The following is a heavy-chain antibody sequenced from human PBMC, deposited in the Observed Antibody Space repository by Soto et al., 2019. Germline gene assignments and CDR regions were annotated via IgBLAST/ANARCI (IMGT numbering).Heavy chain of an antibody. V-gene: IGHV4-34*01. Sequence: SETLSLTCAVYGGSFSGYYWSWIRQPPGKGLEWIGEINHSGSTNYNPSLKSRVTISVDTSKNQFSLKLSSVTAADTAVYYCARVWGWFDPWGQGTLVTVSS. CDR2: INHSGST. J-gene: IGHJ5*02. D-gene: IGHD3-10*01. CDR1: GGSFSGYY. CDR3: ARVWGWFDP.